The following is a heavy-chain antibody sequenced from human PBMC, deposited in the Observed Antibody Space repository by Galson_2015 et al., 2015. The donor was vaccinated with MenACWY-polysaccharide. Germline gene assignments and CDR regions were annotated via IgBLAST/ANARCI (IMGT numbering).Heavy chain of an antibody. Sequence: SVKVSCKASGYIFTNYAMHWVRQVPGQSFEWMGWISAGNGRTEYSQKFQGRVTITRDTSASTAYMEVSSLRSEDTAVYYCARDSENLDYWGQGTLVTVSS. CDR1: GYIFTNYA. V-gene: IGHV1-3*01. CDR2: ISAGNGRT. D-gene: IGHD6-19*01. CDR3: ARDSENLDY. J-gene: IGHJ4*02.